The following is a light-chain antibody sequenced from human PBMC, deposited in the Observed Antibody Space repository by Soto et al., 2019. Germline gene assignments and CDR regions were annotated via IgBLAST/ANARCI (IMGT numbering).Light chain of an antibody. CDR1: HSVANNY. Sequence: IVLAQSPATLSLSPGERATISCRASHSVANNYLAWYQQKHGQAPRLIIFAASSSATGVPHSFSGSGSGTDFTLSISRVEPEDFADYFWQQYGGSPPCTFGQGTKVDNK. CDR3: QQYGGSPPCT. CDR2: AAS. J-gene: IGKJ1*01. V-gene: IGKV3-20*01.